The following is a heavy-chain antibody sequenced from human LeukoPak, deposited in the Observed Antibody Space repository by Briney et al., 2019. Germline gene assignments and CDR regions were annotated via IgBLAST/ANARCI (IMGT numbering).Heavy chain of an antibody. CDR1: GGSISSYY. J-gene: IGHJ1*01. Sequence: SETLSLACTVSGGSISSYYWSWIRQPPGKGLEWIGYIYYSGSTNYNPSLKNRVTISVDTSKNQFSLKLSSVTAADTAVYYCARVGRDFWSGHGDFQHWGQGTLVTVSS. CDR2: IYYSGST. V-gene: IGHV4-59*01. D-gene: IGHD3-3*01. CDR3: ARVGRDFWSGHGDFQH.